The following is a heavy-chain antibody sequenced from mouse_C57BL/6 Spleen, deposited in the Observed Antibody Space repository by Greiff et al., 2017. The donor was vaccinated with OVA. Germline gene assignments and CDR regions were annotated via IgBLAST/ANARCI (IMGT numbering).Heavy chain of an antibody. CDR2: INPNNGGT. V-gene: IGHV1-26*01. Sequence: VQLQQSGPELVKPGASVKISCKASGYTFTDYYMNWVKQSHGKSLEWIGDINPNNGGTSYNQKFKGKATLTVDKSSSTAYMELRSLTSEDSAVYYCAAYDGLPLFAYWGQGTLVTVSA. J-gene: IGHJ3*01. D-gene: IGHD2-3*01. CDR1: GYTFTDYY. CDR3: AAYDGLPLFAY.